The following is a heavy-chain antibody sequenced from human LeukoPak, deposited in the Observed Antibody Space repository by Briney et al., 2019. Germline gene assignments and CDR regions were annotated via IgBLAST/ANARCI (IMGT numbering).Heavy chain of an antibody. J-gene: IGHJ3*02. CDR3: AVAYYYGSGDAFDI. Sequence: GGSLRLSCAASGFTFSSYGMHWVRQAPGKGLEWVAVIRYDGSNKYYADSVKGRFTISRDNSKNTLYLQMNSLRAEDTAVYYCAVAYYYGSGDAFDIWGQGTKVTVSS. CDR2: IRYDGSNK. V-gene: IGHV3-30*02. D-gene: IGHD3-10*01. CDR1: GFTFSSYG.